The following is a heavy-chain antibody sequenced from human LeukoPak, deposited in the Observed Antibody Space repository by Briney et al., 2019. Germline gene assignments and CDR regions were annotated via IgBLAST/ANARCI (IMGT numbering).Heavy chain of an antibody. CDR1: GFTFSSYA. Sequence: GGSLRLSCAASGFTFSSYAMSWVRQAPGKGLEWVSAISGSGGSTYYADSVKGRFTISRDNAKNSLYLQMNSLRAEDTAVYYCARDTNWGFDYWGQGTLVTVSS. J-gene: IGHJ4*02. CDR2: ISGSGGST. CDR3: ARDTNWGFDY. D-gene: IGHD7-27*01. V-gene: IGHV3-23*01.